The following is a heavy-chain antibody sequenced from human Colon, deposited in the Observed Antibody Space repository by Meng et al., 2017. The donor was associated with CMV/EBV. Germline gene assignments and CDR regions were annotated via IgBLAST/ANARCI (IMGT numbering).Heavy chain of an antibody. D-gene: IGHD3-10*01. CDR2: IYSNGRI. Sequence: QVRLQESGTGLVKPSEMRSRTCTVSGGSISGHYWTWIRRPGGEGLQWLGRIYSNGRIDENYSLRSRVTISVDMSKNQLSLRLTSVTAADTAVYYCGRAGARGVPIDVWGRGTLVTVSS. J-gene: IGHJ1*01. CDR3: GRAGARGVPIDV. V-gene: IGHV4-4*07. CDR1: GGSISGHY.